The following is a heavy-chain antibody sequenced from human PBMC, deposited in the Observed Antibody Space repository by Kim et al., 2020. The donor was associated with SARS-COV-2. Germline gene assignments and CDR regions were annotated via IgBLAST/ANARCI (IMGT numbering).Heavy chain of an antibody. V-gene: IGHV4-4*07. CDR2: INTSGST. J-gene: IGHJ5*02. CDR1: GGSISSYY. CDR3: AREGWVLLLTNCFDP. Sequence: SETLSHTCTVSGGSISSYYWSWIRQPAGKGLEWIGRINTSGSTNYNPSLKSRVTMSVDTSKNQFSLKLSSVTAADTAVYYCAREGWVLLLTNCFDPWGQGTLVTVSS. D-gene: IGHD3-22*01.